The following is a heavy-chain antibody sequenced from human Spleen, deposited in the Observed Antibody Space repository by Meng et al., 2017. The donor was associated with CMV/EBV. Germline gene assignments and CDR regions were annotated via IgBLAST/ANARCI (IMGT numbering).Heavy chain of an antibody. CDR3: ARDSRHCSSTSCRVLRFLEWAFDI. D-gene: IGHD3-3*01. V-gene: IGHV1-46*01. J-gene: IGHJ3*02. Sequence: ASVKVSCKASGYTFTSYYMYWVRQAPGQGLEWMGIIDPSGGSTVYAQIFQGRVTMTSDTSTSTVYMELSSLRSEDTAVYYCARDSRHCSSTSCRVLRFLEWAFDIWGQGTMVTVSS. CDR2: IDPSGGST. CDR1: GYTFTSYY.